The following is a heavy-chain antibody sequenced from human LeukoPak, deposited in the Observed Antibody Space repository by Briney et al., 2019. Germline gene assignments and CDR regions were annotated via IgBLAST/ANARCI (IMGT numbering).Heavy chain of an antibody. CDR3: ARERASGGTFSFDY. CDR2: IIPAFGSP. J-gene: IGHJ4*02. Sequence: SVKVSCKASGYTFTSYAMNWVRQAPGQGLEWMGGIIPAFGSPNYSQRFHGRVTITADESTSTAYMDLSSLRSDDTALYYCARERASGGTFSFDYWGQGTLVTVSS. CDR1: GYTFTSYA. V-gene: IGHV1-69*13. D-gene: IGHD1-1*01.